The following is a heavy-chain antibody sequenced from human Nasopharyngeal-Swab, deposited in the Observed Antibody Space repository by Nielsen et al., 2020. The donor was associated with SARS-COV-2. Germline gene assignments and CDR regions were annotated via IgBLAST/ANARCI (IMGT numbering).Heavy chain of an antibody. V-gene: IGHV4-39*07. CDR1: GGSISSGDYY. D-gene: IGHD3-22*01. J-gene: IGHJ4*02. CDR3: ARVCQGTDSSGYGVWFFDY. CDR2: INHSGST. Sequence: SETLSLTCTVSGGSISSGDYYWSWIRQPPGKGLEWIGEINHSGSTNYNPSLKSRVTISVDTSKNQFSLKLTSVTAADTTVYYCARVCQGTDSSGYGVWFFDYWGQGALVTVSS.